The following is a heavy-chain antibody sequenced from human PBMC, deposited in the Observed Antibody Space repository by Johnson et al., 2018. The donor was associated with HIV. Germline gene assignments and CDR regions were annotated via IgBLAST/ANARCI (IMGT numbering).Heavy chain of an antibody. CDR1: GLTVSSNY. CDR2: IYSGGST. Sequence: VQLVESGGGLVQPGGSLRLSCAASGLTVSSNYMSWVRQAPGKGLEWVSVIYSGGSTYYADSVKGRFTISRDNSKNTLYVQMNSLRAEDTAVYYCARGIQPDAFDIWGQGTMVTVSS. V-gene: IGHV3-66*01. CDR3: ARGIQPDAFDI. D-gene: IGHD2-2*01. J-gene: IGHJ3*02.